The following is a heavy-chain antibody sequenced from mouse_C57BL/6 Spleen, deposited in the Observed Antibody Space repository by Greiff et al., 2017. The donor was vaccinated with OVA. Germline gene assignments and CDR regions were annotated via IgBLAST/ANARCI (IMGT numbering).Heavy chain of an antibody. CDR3: ARRMITTLYYYAMDY. CDR1: GYTFTSYW. CDR2: IDPSDSYT. J-gene: IGHJ4*01. Sequence: VQLQQPGAELVKPGASVKLSCKASGYTFTSYWMQWVKQRPGQGLEWIGEIDPSDSYTNYNQKFKGKATLTVDTSSSTAYMQLSSLTSEDSAVYYCARRMITTLYYYAMDYWGQGTSVTVSS. D-gene: IGHD2-4*01. V-gene: IGHV1-50*01.